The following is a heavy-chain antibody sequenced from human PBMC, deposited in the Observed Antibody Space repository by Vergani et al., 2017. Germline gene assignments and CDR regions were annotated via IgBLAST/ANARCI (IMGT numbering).Heavy chain of an antibody. CDR3: AKGPTSIAARREFTEDV. J-gene: IGHJ6*04. CDR2: ISGSGGST. Sequence: EVQLLESGGGLVQPGGSLRLSCAASGFTFSSYAMSWVRQAPGKGLEWVPAISGSGGSTYYADSVKGRFTISRDNSKNTLYLQMNSLGAEDTAVYYCAKGPTSIAARREFTEDVWGKGTTVTVSS. CDR1: GFTFSSYA. V-gene: IGHV3-23*01. D-gene: IGHD6-6*01.